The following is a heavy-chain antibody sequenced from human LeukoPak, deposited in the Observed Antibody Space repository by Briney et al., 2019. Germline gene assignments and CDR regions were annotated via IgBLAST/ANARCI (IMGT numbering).Heavy chain of an antibody. D-gene: IGHD6-13*01. CDR3: ARGIMYDSSWYFDY. CDR1: GGSINNYY. V-gene: IGHV4-4*07. Sequence: PSETLSLTCTVSGGSINNYYWNWVRQPAGKGQEWIGRIYSSGSTNYNPSLKSRVTMSVDTSKNQFSLKLSSVTAADTAVYYCARGIMYDSSWYFDYWGQGTLVTVSS. CDR2: IYSSGST. J-gene: IGHJ4*02.